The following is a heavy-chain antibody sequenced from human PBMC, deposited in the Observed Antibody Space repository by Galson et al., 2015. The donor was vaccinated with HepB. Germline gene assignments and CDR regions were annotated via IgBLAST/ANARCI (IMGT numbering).Heavy chain of an antibody. V-gene: IGHV4-31*03. CDR3: AGDGLGAAHRGFDY. J-gene: IGHJ4*02. Sequence: LSLTCTVSGGSISSGGYYWSWIRQHPGKGLEWIGYIYYNGSTYYNPSLKSRVTISVDTSKNQFSLKLSSVTAADTAVYYCAGDGLGAAHRGFDYWGQGTLVTVSS. D-gene: IGHD6-13*01. CDR2: IYYNGST. CDR1: GGSISSGGYY.